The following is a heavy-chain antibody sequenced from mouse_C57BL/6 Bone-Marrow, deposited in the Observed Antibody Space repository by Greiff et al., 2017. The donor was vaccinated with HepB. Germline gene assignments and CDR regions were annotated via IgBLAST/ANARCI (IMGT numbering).Heavy chain of an antibody. D-gene: IGHD1-1*01. V-gene: IGHV5-2*01. CDR3: ASPITTVVAAWFAY. CDR1: EYEFPSHD. Sequence: EVKLVESGGGLVQPGESLKLSCESSEYEFPSHDMSWVRQTPEKRLELVAAINSDGGSTYYPDTMESRFIIFRDNTKQTLYLHMSSLRSEDTDLYDCASPITTVVAAWFAYWGQGTLVTVSA. J-gene: IGHJ3*01. CDR2: INSDGGST.